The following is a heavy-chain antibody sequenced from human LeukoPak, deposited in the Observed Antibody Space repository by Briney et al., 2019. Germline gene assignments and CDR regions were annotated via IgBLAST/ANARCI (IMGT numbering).Heavy chain of an antibody. CDR2: INAGNGNT. V-gene: IGHV1-3*03. Sequence: GASVKVSCKASGYTFTSYAMHWVRQAPGQRLEWMGWINAGNGNTKYSQEFQGRVTITRDTSASTAYMELSSLRSEDMAVYYCARGGRFSEAAAGQKFDYWGQGTLVTVSS. CDR3: ARGGRFSEAAAGQKFDY. CDR1: GYTFTSYA. J-gene: IGHJ4*02. D-gene: IGHD6-13*01.